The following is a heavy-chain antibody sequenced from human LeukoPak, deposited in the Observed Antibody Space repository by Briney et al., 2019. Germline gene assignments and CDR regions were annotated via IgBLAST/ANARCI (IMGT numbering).Heavy chain of an antibody. CDR1: GGSFSGYY. Sequence: PSETLSLTCAVYGGSFSGYYWSWIRQPPGKGLEWIGEINHSGSTSYNPSLKSRVTISVDTSKNQFSPKLSSVAAADTAVYYCARGGPYGGNLFDYWGQGTLVTVSS. J-gene: IGHJ4*02. D-gene: IGHD4-23*01. V-gene: IGHV4-34*01. CDR3: ARGGPYGGNLFDY. CDR2: INHSGST.